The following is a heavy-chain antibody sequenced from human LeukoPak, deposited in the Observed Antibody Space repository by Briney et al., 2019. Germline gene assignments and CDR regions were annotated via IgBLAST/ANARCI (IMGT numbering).Heavy chain of an antibody. CDR1: GFTFSSYG. D-gene: IGHD6-19*01. CDR2: IRYDGSNK. Sequence: PGGSLRLSCAASGFTFSSYGMHWVRQAPGKGLEWVAFIRYDGSNKYYADSVKGRFTISRDNSKNTLYLQMNSLRSEDTAVYYCARGTAVATMEGFDYWGQGTLVTVSS. V-gene: IGHV3-30*02. J-gene: IGHJ4*02. CDR3: ARGTAVATMEGFDY.